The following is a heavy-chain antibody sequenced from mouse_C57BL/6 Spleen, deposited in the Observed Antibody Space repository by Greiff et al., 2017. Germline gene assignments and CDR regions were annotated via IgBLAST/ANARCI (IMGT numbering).Heavy chain of an antibody. J-gene: IGHJ3*01. CDR3: ARYGSGDGGFAD. CDR2: INPSNGGT. Sequence: QVQLQQSGTELVKPGASVKLSCKASGYTFTSYWMHWVKQRPGQGLEWIGNINPSNGGTNYNEKFKSKATLTVDKSSSTAYMQLSSLTSEDSAVYYCARYGSGDGGFADWGQGTLVTVSA. V-gene: IGHV1-53*01. D-gene: IGHD3-2*02. CDR1: GYTFTSYW.